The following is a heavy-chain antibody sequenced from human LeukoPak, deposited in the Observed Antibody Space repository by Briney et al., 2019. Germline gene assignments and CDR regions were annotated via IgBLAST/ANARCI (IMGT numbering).Heavy chain of an antibody. CDR3: AKGDYYDSSGYIDY. CDR2: ISGSGGST. J-gene: IGHJ4*02. V-gene: IGHV3-23*01. Sequence: GGSLRLSCAASGFTFSSYAMSWVRQAPGKGLEWVSAISGSGGSTYYADSVKGRFTISRDNSKNTLYLQMNSLRAEDTAVYYCAKGDYYDSSGYIDYWGQGTLVTVSS. D-gene: IGHD3-22*01. CDR1: GFTFSSYA.